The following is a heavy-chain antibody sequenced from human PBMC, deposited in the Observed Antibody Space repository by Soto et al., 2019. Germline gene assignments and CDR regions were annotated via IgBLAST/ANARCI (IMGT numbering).Heavy chain of an antibody. Sequence: QVQLVESGGGVVQPGRSLRLSCAASGFTFSSYGMHWVRQAPGKGLEWVAVIWYDGSNKYYADSVKGRFTISRDNSKNTRYLQMNSLRAEDTAVYYCARALDQWELLPAYWGQGTLVTVSS. CDR2: IWYDGSNK. V-gene: IGHV3-33*01. CDR3: ARALDQWELLPAY. J-gene: IGHJ4*02. CDR1: GFTFSSYG. D-gene: IGHD1-26*01.